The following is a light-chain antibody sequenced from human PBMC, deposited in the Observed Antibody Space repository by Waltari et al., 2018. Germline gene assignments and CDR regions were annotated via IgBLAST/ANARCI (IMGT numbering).Light chain of an antibody. CDR1: SRDVGGYNY. Sequence: QSALTQPASVSGSSGQSITISCTGTSRDVGGYNYVAWYQHPPGKAPEVIIYYVNKGPSGVSNRFSGSKSGNPASLTISGLQADDEADYYCNSYTGSSTSVLLGGGTKLTVL. CDR3: NSYTGSSTSVL. V-gene: IGLV2-14*03. CDR2: YVN. J-gene: IGLJ2*01.